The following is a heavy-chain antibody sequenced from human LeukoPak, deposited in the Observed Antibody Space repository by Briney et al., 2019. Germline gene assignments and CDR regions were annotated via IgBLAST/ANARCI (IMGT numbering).Heavy chain of an antibody. Sequence: SETLSLTCTVSGGSISSYYWSWIRQSPERGLEWIAKIYYTGSANYNPSLKSRVTMSVDTSKNQFSLNLSSVTAADTAVYYCAGGSTHPNWFDPWGQGTLVTVSS. CDR2: IYYTGSA. J-gene: IGHJ5*02. V-gene: IGHV4-59*01. CDR1: GGSISSYY. CDR3: AGGSTHPNWFDP.